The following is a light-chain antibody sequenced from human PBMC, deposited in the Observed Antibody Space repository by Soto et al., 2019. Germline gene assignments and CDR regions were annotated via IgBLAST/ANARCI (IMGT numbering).Light chain of an antibody. V-gene: IGLV2-14*01. J-gene: IGLJ3*02. CDR2: EVS. CDR3: SSYTSGSTWV. Sequence: QSALTQPASVSGSPGQSITISCTGTSSDVGAYIYVSWYQQHPGKAPKLMIYEVSNRPSGVSDRFSGSKSGNTASLTISGLQAEDEGDYYCSSYTSGSTWVFGGGTQLTVL. CDR1: SSDVGAYIY.